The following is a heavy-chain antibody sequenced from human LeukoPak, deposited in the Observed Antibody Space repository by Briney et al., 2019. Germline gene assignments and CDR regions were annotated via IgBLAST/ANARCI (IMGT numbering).Heavy chain of an antibody. CDR3: ASVRGYNYAYLQ. CDR1: GDSISSSTYY. J-gene: IGHJ4*02. D-gene: IGHD5-18*01. CDR2: IYYNENT. Sequence: SETLSLTCTVSGDSISSSTYYWGWIRQPPGKGLEWIGSIYYNENTYYNPSLKSRVTISVDTSKNQFSLKLSSVTAADTAVYFCASVRGYNYAYLQWGQGTLVTVSS. V-gene: IGHV4-39*07.